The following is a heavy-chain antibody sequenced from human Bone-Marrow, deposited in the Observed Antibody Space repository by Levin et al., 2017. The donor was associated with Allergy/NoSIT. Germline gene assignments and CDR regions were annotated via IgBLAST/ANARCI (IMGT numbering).Heavy chain of an antibody. D-gene: IGHD1-20*01. CDR2: VYYSGEA. J-gene: IGHJ6*02. CDR3: GRNGGNWNDVDFYYGMDV. Sequence: PSETLSLTCTVSGGSINSFFWSWVRQAPGKGMEWIGYVYYSGEADYNPSLENRVTISVDRSKSQFYLRLNSVTAADTAVYYCGRNGGNWNDVDFYYGMDVWGPGTTVTVSS. CDR1: GGSINSFF. V-gene: IGHV4-59*01.